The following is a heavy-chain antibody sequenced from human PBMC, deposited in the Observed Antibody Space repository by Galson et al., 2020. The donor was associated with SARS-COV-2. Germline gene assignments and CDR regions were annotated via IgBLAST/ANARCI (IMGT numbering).Heavy chain of an antibody. J-gene: IGHJ3*02. D-gene: IGHD2-2*01. Sequence: SETLSLTCAVYGGSFSGYYWSWIRQPPGKGLKWIGEINHSGSTNYNPSLKSRVTISVDTSKNQFSLKLSYVTAADTAVYYCARDPASVPAAVDAFDIWGQGTMVTVSS. CDR1: GGSFSGYY. CDR2: INHSGST. CDR3: ARDPASVPAAVDAFDI. V-gene: IGHV4-34*01.